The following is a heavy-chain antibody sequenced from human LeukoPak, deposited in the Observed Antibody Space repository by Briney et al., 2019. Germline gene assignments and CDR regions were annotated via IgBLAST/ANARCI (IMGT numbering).Heavy chain of an antibody. CDR2: ISGSGGDT. D-gene: IGHD3-22*01. Sequence: GGSLRLSCAASGFTFRSYAIYWVRQAPGKGLEWVSGISGSGGDTYFADSVKGRFTISRDNSKNTLYLQLNSLRAEDAAVYFCAKGAYYDSSGYYYFDYWGQGTLVTVSS. V-gene: IGHV3-23*01. J-gene: IGHJ4*02. CDR3: AKGAYYDSSGYYYFDY. CDR1: GFTFRSYA.